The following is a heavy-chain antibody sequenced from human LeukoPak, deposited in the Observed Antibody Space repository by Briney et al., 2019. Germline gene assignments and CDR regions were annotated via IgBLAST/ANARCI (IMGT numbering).Heavy chain of an antibody. J-gene: IGHJ6*02. CDR3: ARSDSTHWYGMDV. Sequence: GRSLRLSCAAFGFTFSSYAMHWVRQAPGKGLEWVAVISYDGSNKYYADSVKGRFTISRDNSKNTLYLQMNSLRAEDTAVYYCARSDSTHWYGMDVWGQGTTVTVSS. V-gene: IGHV3-30-3*01. D-gene: IGHD2-21*02. CDR2: ISYDGSNK. CDR1: GFTFSSYA.